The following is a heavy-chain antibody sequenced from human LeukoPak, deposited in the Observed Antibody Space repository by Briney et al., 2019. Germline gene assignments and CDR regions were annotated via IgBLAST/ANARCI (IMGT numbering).Heavy chain of an antibody. J-gene: IGHJ5*02. V-gene: IGHV4-34*01. CDR1: GGSFSGYY. CDR3: ARGDRYSWFDP. CDR2: INHSGST. D-gene: IGHD1-14*01. Sequence: SETLSLTCAVYGGSFSGYYWSWIRQPPGKGLEWIGEINHSGSTNYNPSLKSRVTISVDTSKNQFSLKLSSVTAADTAVYYCARGDRYSWFDPWGQGTLVTVSS.